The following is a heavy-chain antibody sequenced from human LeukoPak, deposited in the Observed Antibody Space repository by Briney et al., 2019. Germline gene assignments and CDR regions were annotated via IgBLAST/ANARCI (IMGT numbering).Heavy chain of an antibody. V-gene: IGHV4-59*12. Sequence: SETLSLTCTVSGGSISYYSWSWIRQPPGKGLEWIGYIYYTGNTNYNPSLKSRVTLSVDTSKNQFSLKLNSVTAADTAVYFCARDGGFREYDYAFDIWGQGTLVTVSS. J-gene: IGHJ3*02. CDR3: ARDGGFREYDYAFDI. CDR2: IYYTGNT. CDR1: GGSISYYS. D-gene: IGHD5-12*01.